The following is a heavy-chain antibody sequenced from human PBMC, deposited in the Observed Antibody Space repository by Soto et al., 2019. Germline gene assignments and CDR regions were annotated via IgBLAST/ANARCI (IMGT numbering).Heavy chain of an antibody. CDR3: AKDRRAGGTSAFYFDF. D-gene: IGHD3-16*01. V-gene: IGHV3-23*01. J-gene: IGHJ4*02. CDR1: GFKFSNYA. CDR2: ISATGGGT. Sequence: EVQMLASGGGLGQPGGSLRLSCAASGFKFSNYAMSWVRQAPGKGLEWVSLISATGGGTYYADSVKGRFTISRDNSHNTLYLQVHSLTAEDTAVYYCAKDRRAGGTSAFYFDFWGQGAQVTVSS.